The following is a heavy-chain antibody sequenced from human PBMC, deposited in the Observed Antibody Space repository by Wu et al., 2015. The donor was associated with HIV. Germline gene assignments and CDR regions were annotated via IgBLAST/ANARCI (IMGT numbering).Heavy chain of an antibody. Sequence: HVQLEQSGAVVRKPGASVRVSCKVSENSLTKLSIHWVRQSPGRGLEWMGGFDPEDDKIIYAQKFQSRVAMTEDRSIDTVYLDLGGLTFDDTAIFYCAGYRRDIWSTGLPYWGQGTLVTVSS. CDR3: AGYRRDIWSTGLPY. V-gene: IGHV1-24*01. CDR2: FDPEDDKI. D-gene: IGHD2-15*01. CDR1: ENSLTKLS. J-gene: IGHJ1*01.